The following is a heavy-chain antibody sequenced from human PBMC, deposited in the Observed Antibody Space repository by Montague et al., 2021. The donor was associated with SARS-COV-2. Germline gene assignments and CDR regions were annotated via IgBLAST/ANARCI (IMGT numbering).Heavy chain of an antibody. D-gene: IGHD3/OR15-3a*01. J-gene: IGHJ4*02. CDR2: INQDETAK. CDR3: ARSPRGSGTGWLDY. V-gene: IGHV3-7*01. Sequence: SLRLSCPASGFTSGDYQMTWVRQAPGKGLQWVANINQDETAKTYVDSVKGRFTISRDNAKNSLLLQMNSLKDEDTAVYYCARSPRGSGTGWLDYWGQGTMVTVSS. CDR1: GFTSGDYQ.